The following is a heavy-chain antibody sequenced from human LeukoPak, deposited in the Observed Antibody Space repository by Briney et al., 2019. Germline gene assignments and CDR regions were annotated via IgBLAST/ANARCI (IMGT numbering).Heavy chain of an antibody. D-gene: IGHD6-19*01. J-gene: IGHJ3*02. CDR1: KFAFSSYA. V-gene: IGHV3-23*01. CDR3: AREPPKWLVRENDAFDI. Sequence: QSGGSLRLSCAASKFAFSSYAMSWVRQAPGKGLEWVSAISGGGGNTYYADSVKGRFTISRDNSKNTLYLQMNSLRAEDTAVYYCAREPPKWLVRENDAFDIWGQGTMVTVSS. CDR2: ISGGGGNT.